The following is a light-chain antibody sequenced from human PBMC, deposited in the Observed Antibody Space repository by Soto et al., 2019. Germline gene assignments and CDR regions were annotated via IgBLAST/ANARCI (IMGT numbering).Light chain of an antibody. J-gene: IGKJ4*01. V-gene: IGKV1-5*03. CDR2: KAS. CDR3: QQYNTYSLT. Sequence: DIQMTQSRATLSASVGDRVTITCRASQSISTWLAWYQQKPGKAPKLLIYKASNLEDGVPSRFSGSGSGTEFTITISSLQPDDFATYYCQQYNTYSLTFGGGTTVEIK. CDR1: QSISTW.